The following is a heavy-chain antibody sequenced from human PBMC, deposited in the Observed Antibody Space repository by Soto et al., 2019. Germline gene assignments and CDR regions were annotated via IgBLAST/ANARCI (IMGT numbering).Heavy chain of an antibody. Sequence: SETLSLTCTVSGGSISSGDYYWSWICQPPGKGLEWIGYIYYSGSTYYNPSLKSRVTISVDTSKNQFSLKLSSVTAADTAVYYCARGVLSLYDYYYYGMDVWGQGTTVTVSS. V-gene: IGHV4-30-4*01. CDR3: ARGVLSLYDYYYYGMDV. D-gene: IGHD3-16*02. CDR1: GGSISSGDYY. CDR2: IYYSGST. J-gene: IGHJ6*02.